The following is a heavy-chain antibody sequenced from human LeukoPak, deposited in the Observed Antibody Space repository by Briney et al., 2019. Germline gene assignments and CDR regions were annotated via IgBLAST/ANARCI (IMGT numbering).Heavy chain of an antibody. J-gene: IGHJ4*02. V-gene: IGHV4-59*01. CDR3: ARLTRRSGNYFDY. CDR1: GGSISSYY. CDR2: IYYGGNT. D-gene: IGHD1-1*01. Sequence: SETLSLTCTVSGGSISSYYWSWIRQPPGKGLEWIGYIYYGGNTNYNPSLQSRVTISVDTSKSQFSLKLSSVTAADTAVYYCARLTRRSGNYFDYWGQGTLVTVSS.